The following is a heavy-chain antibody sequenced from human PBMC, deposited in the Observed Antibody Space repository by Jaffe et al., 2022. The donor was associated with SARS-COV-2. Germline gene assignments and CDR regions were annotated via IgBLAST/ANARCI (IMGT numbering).Heavy chain of an antibody. Sequence: QVQLQESGPGLVKPSQTLSLICTVSGGSISSDEYFWSWIRQHPGKGLEWIGYIYPSGRTYYNPSLKSRVTISLDTSKNQFSLKLSAVTAADTAVYHCARVHCSRTSCYSDRDIDVWGQGTTVTVSS. J-gene: IGHJ6*02. CDR1: GGSISSDEYF. CDR3: ARVHCSRTSCYSDRDIDV. V-gene: IGHV4-31*03. CDR2: IYPSGRT. D-gene: IGHD2-2*01.